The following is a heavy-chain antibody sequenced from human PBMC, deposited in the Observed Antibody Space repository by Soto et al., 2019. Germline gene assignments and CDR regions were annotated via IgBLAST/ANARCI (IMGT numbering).Heavy chain of an antibody. CDR1: GFTFSSYW. J-gene: IGHJ6*02. D-gene: IGHD5-12*01. CDR2: IKQDGSEK. Sequence: LRLSCAASGFTFSSYWMSWVRQAPGKGLEWVANIKQDGSEKYYVDSVKGRFTISRDNAKNSLYLQMNSLRAEDTAVYYCARAVATIRSYYYGMDVWGQGTTVTVSS. CDR3: ARAVATIRSYYYGMDV. V-gene: IGHV3-7*01.